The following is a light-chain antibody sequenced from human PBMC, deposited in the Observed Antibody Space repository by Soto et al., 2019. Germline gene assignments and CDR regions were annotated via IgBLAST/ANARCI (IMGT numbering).Light chain of an antibody. Sequence: QSALTQPASVSDSPGQSITISCTGTSSDVGGSNFVSWYQQHPGKPPKLIIYDVANRPSGVSNRFSGSKSGSTASLIISRLQTEDAADYYCVSYTYSTPHLFGTRTKLTV. CDR3: VSYTYSTPHL. J-gene: IGLJ1*01. CDR1: SSDVGGSNF. CDR2: DVA. V-gene: IGLV2-14*03.